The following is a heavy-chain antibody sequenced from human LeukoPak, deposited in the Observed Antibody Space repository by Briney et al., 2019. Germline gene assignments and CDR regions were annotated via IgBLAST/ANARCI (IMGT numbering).Heavy chain of an antibody. D-gene: IGHD3-10*01. Sequence: GGSLRLSCAASGFTFSDYYMSWIRQAPGKGLEWVSYISSSGSTIYYADSVKGRFTISRDNSKNTLYLLMNSLRAEDTAVYYCAKSESILWFGELFDYWGQGTLVTVSS. V-gene: IGHV3-11*04. CDR3: AKSESILWFGELFDY. J-gene: IGHJ4*02. CDR1: GFTFSDYY. CDR2: ISSSGSTI.